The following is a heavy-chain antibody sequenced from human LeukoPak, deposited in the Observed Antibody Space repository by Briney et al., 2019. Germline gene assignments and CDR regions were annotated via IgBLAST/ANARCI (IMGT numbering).Heavy chain of an antibody. CDR2: ISERGRTT. CDR3: ARVRLSSRFYDAFDI. Sequence: GGSLRLSCAASGFSFSDYELTWVRQVPGKGLEWISYISERGRTTSYADSVKGRFTISRDNARNSLYLQMKSLRVEDTAIYYCARVRLSSRFYDAFDIWGQGTMVTVSS. CDR1: GFSFSDYE. V-gene: IGHV3-48*03. D-gene: IGHD3-16*02. J-gene: IGHJ3*02.